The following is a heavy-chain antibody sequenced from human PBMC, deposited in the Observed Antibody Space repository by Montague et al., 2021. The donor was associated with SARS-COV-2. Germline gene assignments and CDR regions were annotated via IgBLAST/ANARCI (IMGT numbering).Heavy chain of an antibody. D-gene: IGHD3-16*01. CDR2: IDWDDDK. CDR3: ATTIYDYVWGTRVEFDY. J-gene: IGHJ4*02. Sequence: PALVKPTQTLTLTYTFSGFSLSTSGMCVSWIRQPPGKALEWLALIDWDDDKYYSTSLKTRLTISKDTSKNQVVLTMTNMDPVDTATYYCATTIYDYVWGTRVEFDYWSQGTLVTVSS. V-gene: IGHV2-70*01. CDR1: GFSLSTSGMC.